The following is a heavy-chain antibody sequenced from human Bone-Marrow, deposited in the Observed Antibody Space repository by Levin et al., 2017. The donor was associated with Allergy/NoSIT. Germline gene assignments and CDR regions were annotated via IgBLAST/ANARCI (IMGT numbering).Heavy chain of an antibody. J-gene: IGHJ4*02. Sequence: QSGGSLRLSCAASGFTFSKYAMAWVRQAPGKGLEWVSSLGTGNDANTYYADSVKGRFTISRDNSKDTLYLQMKNLRAEDTAVYYCAKCKWEMSGCLGPYDSWGQGTLVTVSS. D-gene: IGHD1-26*01. CDR2: LGTGNDANT. CDR3: AKCKWEMSGCLGPYDS. V-gene: IGHV3-23*01. CDR1: GFTFSKYA.